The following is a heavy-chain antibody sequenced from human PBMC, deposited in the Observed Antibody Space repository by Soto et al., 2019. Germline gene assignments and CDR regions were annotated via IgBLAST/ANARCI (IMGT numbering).Heavy chain of an antibody. Sequence: PSETLSLTCAVYGESFSGYSWSWIRQPQGKGLEWIGEINHSGSTNYNPSLKSRVTISVDTSKNQFSLKLSSVTAADTAVYYCARVWVIDYYYGMDVWGQGTTVTVSS. V-gene: IGHV4-34*01. CDR3: ARVWVIDYYYGMDV. CDR2: INHSGST. CDR1: GESFSGYS. D-gene: IGHD6-13*01. J-gene: IGHJ6*02.